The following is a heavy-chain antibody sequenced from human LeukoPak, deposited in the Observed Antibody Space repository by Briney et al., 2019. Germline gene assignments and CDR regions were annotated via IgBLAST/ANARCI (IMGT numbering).Heavy chain of an antibody. Sequence: PSETLSLTCAVSGGSISSGGYSWSWIRQPPGKGLEWIGYIYHSGSTYYNPSLKSRVTISVDRSKNQFSLKLSSVTAADTAVYYCARTLGYCTNGVCYGVWFDYRGQGTLVTVSS. D-gene: IGHD2-8*01. CDR1: GGSISSGGYS. CDR2: IYHSGST. V-gene: IGHV4-30-2*01. CDR3: ARTLGYCTNGVCYGVWFDY. J-gene: IGHJ4*02.